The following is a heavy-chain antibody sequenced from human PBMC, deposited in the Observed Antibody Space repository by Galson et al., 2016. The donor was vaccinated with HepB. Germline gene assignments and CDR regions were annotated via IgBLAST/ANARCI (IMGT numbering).Heavy chain of an antibody. CDR2: IGSSGSPI. V-gene: IGHV3-48*01. J-gene: IGHJ6*02. CDR1: GFTFSKFS. CDR3: AREGVDQVGMDV. Sequence: SLRLSCAASGFTFSKFSMDWVRQAPGKGLEWLSHIGSSGSPIYYADSVKGRFTISRDNARDSVWLQMNSLRAEDTAVYYCAREGVDQVGMDVWGQGTTVTVSS.